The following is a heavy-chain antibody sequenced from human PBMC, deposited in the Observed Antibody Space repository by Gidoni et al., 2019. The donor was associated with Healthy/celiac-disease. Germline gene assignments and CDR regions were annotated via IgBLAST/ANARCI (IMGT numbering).Heavy chain of an antibody. J-gene: IGHJ5*02. CDR3: ARDQYYYGSGSYRNNWFDP. D-gene: IGHD3-10*01. CDR1: GSSISRGYY. V-gene: IGHV4-38-2*02. Sequence: QVQLQESGPGLVKPSETLSLTCTVSGSSISRGYYWGWTRQPPGKGLEWIGRIYHSGSTYYNPSLKSRVTIEVDTSKNQFSLKLSSVTAADTAVYYCARDQYYYGSGSYRNNWFDPWGQGTLVTVSS. CDR2: IYHSGST.